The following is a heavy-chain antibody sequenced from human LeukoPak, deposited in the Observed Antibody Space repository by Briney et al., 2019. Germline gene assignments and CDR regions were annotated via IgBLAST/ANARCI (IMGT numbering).Heavy chain of an antibody. V-gene: IGHV4-59*01. CDR2: IYYSGST. Sequence: SETLSLTCTVSGGSISSYYWSWIRQPPGKGLEWIGYIYYSGSTNYNTSLKSRVTISVDTSKNQFSLKLSSVTAADTAVYYCAGSYYYYGMDVWGQGTTVTVSS. J-gene: IGHJ6*02. CDR1: GGSISSYY. CDR3: AGSYYYYGMDV.